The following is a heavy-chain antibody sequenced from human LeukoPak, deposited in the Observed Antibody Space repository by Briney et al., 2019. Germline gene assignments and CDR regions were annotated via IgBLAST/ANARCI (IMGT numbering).Heavy chain of an antibody. CDR1: GGSISSYY. J-gene: IGHJ3*02. V-gene: IGHV4-4*07. CDR2: IYTSGST. Sequence: SETLSLTCTVSGGSISSYYWSWIRQPAGKGLEWIGRIYTSGSTNYNPSLKSRVTMSVDTSKNQFSLKLSSVTAADTAVYYCARGFNYYDSRAFGIWGQGTMVTVSS. D-gene: IGHD3-22*01. CDR3: ARGFNYYDSRAFGI.